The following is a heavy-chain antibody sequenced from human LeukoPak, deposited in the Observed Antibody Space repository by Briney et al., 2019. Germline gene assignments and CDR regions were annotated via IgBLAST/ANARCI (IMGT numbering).Heavy chain of an antibody. CDR3: ARDHDYGDYAISYYFDY. CDR1: GFTVSSNY. V-gene: IGHV3-66*01. J-gene: IGHJ4*02. D-gene: IGHD4-17*01. Sequence: SGGSLRLSCAASGFTVSSNYMSWVRQAPGKGLEWVSVIYSGGSTYYADSVKGRFTISRDNSKNTLYLQMNSLRAEDTAVYYCARDHDYGDYAISYYFDYWGQGTLVTVSS. CDR2: IYSGGST.